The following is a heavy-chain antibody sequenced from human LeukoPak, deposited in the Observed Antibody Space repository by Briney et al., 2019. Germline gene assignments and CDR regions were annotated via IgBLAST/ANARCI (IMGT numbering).Heavy chain of an antibody. D-gene: IGHD1-26*01. V-gene: IGHV1-46*01. CDR2: INPSGGST. J-gene: IGHJ2*01. CDR3: ARTVGAWDGSGYYDL. CDR1: GYTFTSYY. Sequence: ASVKVSCKASGYTFTSYYIHWVRQAPGQGLEWMGIINPSGGSTSYAQKFQGRVTMTRDTSTSTVYMEMSSLRSEDTAVYYCARTVGAWDGSGYYDLWGRGTLVTVSS.